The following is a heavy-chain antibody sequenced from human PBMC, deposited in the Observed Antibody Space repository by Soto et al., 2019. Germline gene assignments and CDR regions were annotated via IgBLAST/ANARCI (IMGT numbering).Heavy chain of an antibody. V-gene: IGHV3-33*01. Sequence: GGSLRLSCAASGFTFSSYGMHWVRQAPGKGLEWVAVIWYDGSNKYYADSVKGRFTISRDNSKNTLYLQMNSLGAEDTAVYYCATLGGDYPPPVPYYYYMDVWGKGTTVTVSS. CDR3: ATLGGDYPPPVPYYYYMDV. CDR2: IWYDGSNK. CDR1: GFTFSSYG. J-gene: IGHJ6*03. D-gene: IGHD2-21*01.